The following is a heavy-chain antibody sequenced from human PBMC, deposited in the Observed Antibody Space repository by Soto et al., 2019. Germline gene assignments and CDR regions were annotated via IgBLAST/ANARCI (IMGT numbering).Heavy chain of an antibody. CDR3: ARGSIGGSSWYYFDY. V-gene: IGHV4-34*01. CDR1: GDSFSGYY. Sequence: AETLSLTCAAYGDSFSGYYWSWVRQPPGKGLEWIGEINHSGSTNYNPSLKSRVTISVDTSKNQFSLKLSSVTAADTAVYYCARGSIGGSSWYYFDYWGQGTLVTVSS. CDR2: INHSGST. J-gene: IGHJ4*02. D-gene: IGHD6-13*01.